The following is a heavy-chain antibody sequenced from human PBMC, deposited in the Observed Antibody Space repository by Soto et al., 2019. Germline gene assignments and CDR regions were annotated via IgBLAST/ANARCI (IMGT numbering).Heavy chain of an antibody. Sequence: QVQLVQSGAEVKKPGSSVKVSCKASGGTFSSYAISWVRQAPGQGREWMGGIIPIFGTANYAQKFQGRVTITADESTRTPYMGLSGLRSEDTAVYYCARGGPRFLEQYYFDYWGQGTLVTVSS. CDR2: IIPIFGTA. CDR3: ARGGPRFLEQYYFDY. D-gene: IGHD3-3*01. J-gene: IGHJ4*02. V-gene: IGHV1-69*12. CDR1: GGTFSSYA.